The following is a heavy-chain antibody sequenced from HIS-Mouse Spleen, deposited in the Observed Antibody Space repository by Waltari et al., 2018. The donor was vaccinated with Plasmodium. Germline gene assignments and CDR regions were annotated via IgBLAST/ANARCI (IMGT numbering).Heavy chain of an antibody. D-gene: IGHD2-21*02. CDR2: INHSGST. V-gene: IGHV4-34*01. J-gene: IGHJ4*02. CDR3: ARGRRIVVVTAPRGFFDY. CDR1: GGSFSGYY. Sequence: QVQLQQWGAGLLKPSATLSLTCAVYGGSFSGYYWCWIRQPPGKGLEWIGEINHSGSTNYNPSLKSRVTISVDTSKNQFSLKLSSVTAADTAVYYCARGRRIVVVTAPRGFFDYWGQGTLVTVSS.